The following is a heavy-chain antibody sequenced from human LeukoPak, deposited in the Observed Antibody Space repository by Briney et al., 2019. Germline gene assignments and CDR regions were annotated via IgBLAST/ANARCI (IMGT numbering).Heavy chain of an antibody. CDR1: GYTFTSYG. D-gene: IGHD3-10*01. CDR2: ISAYNGNT. Sequence: ASVKVSCEASGYTFTSYGISWVRQAPGQGLEWMGWISAYNGNTNYAQKLQGRVTMTTDTSTSTAYMEPRSLRSDDTAVYYCATLSLGDPMVRGVIDYWGQGTLVTVSS. V-gene: IGHV1-18*01. J-gene: IGHJ4*02. CDR3: ATLSLGDPMVRGVIDY.